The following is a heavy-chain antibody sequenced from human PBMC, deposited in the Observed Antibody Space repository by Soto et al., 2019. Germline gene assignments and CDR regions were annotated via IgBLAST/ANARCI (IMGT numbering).Heavy chain of an antibody. D-gene: IGHD5-12*01. Sequence: ASVKVSCKASGGTFNNYPITWVRQAPGEGLEWMGGSSPIFGTANYAQKFQGRVTISVDKSTSTAYMELSSLRSEDTAVYYCARGRGYSGDDHYYYFDMDVWGQGTTVTVSS. CDR3: ARGRGYSGDDHYYYFDMDV. CDR1: GGTFNNYP. V-gene: IGHV1-69*06. J-gene: IGHJ6*02. CDR2: SSPIFGTA.